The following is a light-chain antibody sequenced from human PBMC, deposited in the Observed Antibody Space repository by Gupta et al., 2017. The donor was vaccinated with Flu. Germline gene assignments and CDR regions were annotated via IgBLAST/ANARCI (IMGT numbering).Light chain of an antibody. CDR1: QDIRNY. J-gene: IGKJ1*01. Sequence: SPSSLSASVGDRVTITCQASQDIRNYLNWYQQKPGKAPDLLIYDASNLEKGVPSRFSGGGYGTEFTFTIKGLQAEDVATYYCQQYDSLPTFGQGTTVEIK. V-gene: IGKV1-33*01. CDR3: QQYDSLPT. CDR2: DAS.